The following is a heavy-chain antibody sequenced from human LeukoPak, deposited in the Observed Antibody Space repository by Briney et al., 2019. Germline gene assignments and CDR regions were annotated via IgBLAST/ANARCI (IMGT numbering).Heavy chain of an antibody. Sequence: GGSLRLSCAASGFTFSTNWMSWVRQAPGKGLEWVANIKEDGSEKYYVDSVKGRFTISRDNAKNSLYLQMNSLRTEDTAVYFCARTNYFDYWGQGTLVTVSS. J-gene: IGHJ4*02. V-gene: IGHV3-7*01. CDR1: GFTFSTNW. CDR3: ARTNYFDY. CDR2: IKEDGSEK.